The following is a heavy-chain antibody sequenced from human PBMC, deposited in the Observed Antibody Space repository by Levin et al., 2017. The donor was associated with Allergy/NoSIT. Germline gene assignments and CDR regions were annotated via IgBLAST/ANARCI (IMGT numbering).Heavy chain of an antibody. CDR2: INHSGST. CDR1: GGSFSGYY. CDR3: ARRWGPKRSVALDV. V-gene: IGHV4-34*01. D-gene: IGHD3-16*01. Sequence: SETLSLTCAVYGGSFSGYYWSWIRQPPGKGLEWIGEINHSGSTNYNPSLKSRVTISVDTSKNQFSLKLSSVTAADTAVYYGARRWGPKRSVALDVWGKGTTVTVSS. J-gene: IGHJ6*04.